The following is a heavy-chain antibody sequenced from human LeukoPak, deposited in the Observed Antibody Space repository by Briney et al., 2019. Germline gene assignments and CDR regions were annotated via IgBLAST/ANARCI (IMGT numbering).Heavy chain of an antibody. CDR2: ISGSSGLT. J-gene: IGHJ4*02. Sequence: PGGSLRLSCAVSGFTFSNYAMSWVRQAPGRGLEWVSAISGSSGLTYYADSVKGRFTISRDNSKNTLFLQMNSLRAEDTAVYYCARRGESASYGDYRFDYWGQGTLVTVSS. D-gene: IGHD4-17*01. V-gene: IGHV3-23*01. CDR3: ARRGESASYGDYRFDY. CDR1: GFTFSNYA.